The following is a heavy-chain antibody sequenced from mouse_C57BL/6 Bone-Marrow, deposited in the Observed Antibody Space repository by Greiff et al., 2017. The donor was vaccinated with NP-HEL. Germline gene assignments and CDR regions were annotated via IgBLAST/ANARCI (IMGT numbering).Heavy chain of an antibody. CDR3: ARSIFHHYGSSYGYFDV. D-gene: IGHD1-1*01. Sequence: VQRVESGAELVRPGASVKLSCKASGYTFTDYYINWVKQRPGQGLEWIARIYPGSGNTYYNEKFKGKATLTAEKSSSTAYMQLSSLTSEDSAVYFCARSIFHHYGSSYGYFDVWGTGTTVTVSS. J-gene: IGHJ1*03. V-gene: IGHV1-76*01. CDR1: GYTFTDYY. CDR2: IYPGSGNT.